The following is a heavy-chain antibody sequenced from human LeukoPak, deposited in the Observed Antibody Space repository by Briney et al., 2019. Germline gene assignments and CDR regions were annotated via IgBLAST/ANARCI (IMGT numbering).Heavy chain of an antibody. V-gene: IGHV3-21*01. CDR2: ISSSSSYI. CDR1: GFTFSSYS. D-gene: IGHD3-16*01. CDR3: ARDTKRSRARWENLGIDP. Sequence: GGSLRLSCAASGFTFSSYSMNWVRQAPGKGLEWVSSISSSSSYIYYADSVKGRFTISRDNAKNSLYLQMNSLRAEDTAVYYCARDTKRSRARWENLGIDPWGQGTLVTVSS. J-gene: IGHJ5*02.